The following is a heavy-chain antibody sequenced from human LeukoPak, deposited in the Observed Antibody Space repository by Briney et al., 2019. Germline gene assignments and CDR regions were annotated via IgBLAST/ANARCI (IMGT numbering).Heavy chain of an antibody. CDR2: ISRNSNYI. V-gene: IGHV3-21*01. D-gene: IGHD6-19*01. J-gene: IGHJ4*02. CDR3: ARDRYSSGWGYFDY. Sequence: GVSLRLSCAPSGFTYSAYSMNWVRHAPGKGLEGLSSISRNSNYIYYANSVEGRFTISRDNAENTLYLQMNSLRAEDTAVYYCARDRYSSGWGYFDYWGQGALVSVFS. CDR1: GFTYSAYS.